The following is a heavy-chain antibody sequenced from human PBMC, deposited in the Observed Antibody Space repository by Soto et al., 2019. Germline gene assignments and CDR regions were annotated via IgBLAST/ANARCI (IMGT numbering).Heavy chain of an antibody. CDR1: GFTFSSLW. CDR2: INLDGSEK. Sequence: GSLRLSCAASGFTFSSLWMNWVRQAPGKGLEWVANINLDGSEKYYVDSVKGRFTISRDNAKNSLFLQMNSLRAEDTAVYYCAKDWLWSRRGIFDIWGQGTMVTVSS. D-gene: IGHD5-18*01. J-gene: IGHJ3*02. CDR3: AKDWLWSRRGIFDI. V-gene: IGHV3-7*01.